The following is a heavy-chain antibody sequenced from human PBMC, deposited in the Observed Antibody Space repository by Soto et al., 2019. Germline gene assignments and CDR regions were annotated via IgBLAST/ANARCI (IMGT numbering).Heavy chain of an antibody. V-gene: IGHV1-69*02. Sequence: QVQLVQSGAEVKKPGSSVKVSCKASGGTFSSYTISWVRQAPGQGLEWMGRIIPILGIANYAQKFQGRVTITAYKSKSTAYMELSSLRSEDTAVYYCATPSLRDYGMDVWGQGTTVTVSS. J-gene: IGHJ6*02. CDR2: IIPILGIA. CDR3: ATPSLRDYGMDV. CDR1: GGTFSSYT.